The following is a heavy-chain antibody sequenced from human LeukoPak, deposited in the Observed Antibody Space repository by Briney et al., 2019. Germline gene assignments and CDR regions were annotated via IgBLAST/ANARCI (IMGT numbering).Heavy chain of an antibody. CDR1: GFTFSDYY. Sequence: GGSLRLSCAASGFTFSDYYMTWLRQAPGKGLEWLSYISNSGSTVFYADSVKGRFTVSRDNAKRSLYLQIESLRDDDTTVYHCALGTINKDYYFGMDVWGQGTTVTVSS. D-gene: IGHD2-8*01. CDR2: ISNSGSTV. CDR3: ALGTINKDYYFGMDV. V-gene: IGHV3-11*01. J-gene: IGHJ6*02.